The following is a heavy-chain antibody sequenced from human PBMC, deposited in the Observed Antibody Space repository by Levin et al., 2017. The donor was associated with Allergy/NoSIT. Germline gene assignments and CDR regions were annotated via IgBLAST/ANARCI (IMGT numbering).Heavy chain of an antibody. Sequence: SQTLSLTCTVSGGSISSSYWSWIRQPPGKGLEWIGYIYYSGSTNYNPSLKSRVTISVDTSKNQFSLKLSSVTAADTAVYYCARGSWFAGRIFDYWGQGTLVTVSS. CDR2: IYYSGST. CDR1: GGSISSSY. CDR3: ARGSWFAGRIFDY. V-gene: IGHV4-59*01. D-gene: IGHD3-9*01. J-gene: IGHJ4*02.